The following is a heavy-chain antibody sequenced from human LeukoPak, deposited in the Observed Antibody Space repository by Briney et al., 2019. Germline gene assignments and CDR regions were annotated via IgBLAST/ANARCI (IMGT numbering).Heavy chain of an antibody. D-gene: IGHD1-26*01. CDR2: ISGSGGST. Sequence: PGGSLRLSCAASGFTFSSYAMSWVRQAPGKGLEWVSAISGSGGSTNYADSVKGRFTISRDNPKHTLYLQMNSLRAEDTAVYYCAKDDIVGATTSQYGRQGTLDTVSS. J-gene: IGHJ4*02. CDR3: AKDDIVGATTSQY. V-gene: IGHV3-23*01. CDR1: GFTFSSYA.